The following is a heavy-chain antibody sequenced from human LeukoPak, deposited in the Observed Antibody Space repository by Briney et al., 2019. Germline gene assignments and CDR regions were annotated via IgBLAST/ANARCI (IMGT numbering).Heavy chain of an antibody. D-gene: IGHD3-3*01. CDR3: AGDFWVAFDI. J-gene: IGHJ3*02. CDR1: GFTFSSYA. CDR2: ISYDGSNK. Sequence: GGSLRLSCAASGFTFSSYAMSWVRQAPGKGLEWVAVISYDGSNKYYADSVKGRFTISRDNSKNTLYLQMNSLRAEDTAVYYCAGDFWVAFDIWGQGTMVTVSS. V-gene: IGHV3-30-3*01.